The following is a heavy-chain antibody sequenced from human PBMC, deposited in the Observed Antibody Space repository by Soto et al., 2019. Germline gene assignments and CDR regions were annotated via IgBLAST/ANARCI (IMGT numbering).Heavy chain of an antibody. D-gene: IGHD3-22*01. V-gene: IGHV3-48*01. CDR3: ISDSSGYYQFDY. CDR1: GFTFSIYT. CDR2: ISSSSSTI. J-gene: IGHJ4*02. Sequence: GGLRLSCAASGFTFSIYTMNWVRQAPGKGLEWVSYISSSSSTIYYADSVKGRFTISRDNAKNSLYLQMNSLKTEDTAVYYCISDSSGYYQFDYWGQGTVVTVSS.